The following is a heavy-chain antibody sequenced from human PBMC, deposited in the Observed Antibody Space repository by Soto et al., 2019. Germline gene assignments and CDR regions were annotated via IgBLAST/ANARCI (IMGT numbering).Heavy chain of an antibody. J-gene: IGHJ6*02. V-gene: IGHV1-3*01. CDR2: INGANGNT. CDR3: ARGRGMEENYYYHGMDV. Sequence: QVQVVQSGAEVKKPGASVKVSCKASGYSFSTYSMHWVRQAPGQGLEWMGWINGANGNTRYSQKFKDRVSISRDTPASTGYMELSSLRSADTAVYYYARGRGMEENYYYHGMDVWGQGTTVIVSS. D-gene: IGHD1-1*01. CDR1: GYSFSTYS.